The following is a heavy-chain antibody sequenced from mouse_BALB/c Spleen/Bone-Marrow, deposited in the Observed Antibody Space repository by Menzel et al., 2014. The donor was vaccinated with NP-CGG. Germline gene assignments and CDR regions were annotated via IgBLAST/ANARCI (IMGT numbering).Heavy chain of an antibody. D-gene: IGHD2-4*01. Sequence: EVKLQESGGGLVQPGGPLRLSCAPSGFTFTDYFMTWVRQPPGKALEWLGFIRNKANGYTTEYSASVKGRFTISRNNSQSILYLQMNTLRAEDSATYYCARGYYDDYWGQGTTLTVSS. J-gene: IGHJ2*01. CDR1: GFTFTDYF. CDR2: IRNKANGYTT. V-gene: IGHV7-3*02. CDR3: ARGYYDDY.